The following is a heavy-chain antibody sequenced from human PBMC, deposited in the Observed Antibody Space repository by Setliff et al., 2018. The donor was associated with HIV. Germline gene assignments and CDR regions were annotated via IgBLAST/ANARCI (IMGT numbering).Heavy chain of an antibody. CDR3: ARHIAGYSAYDLGWFDP. CDR2: IYYSGST. J-gene: IGHJ5*02. CDR1: GGSIGSYY. D-gene: IGHD5-12*01. Sequence: SETLSLTCIVSGGSIGSYYWGWIRQPPGKGLEWIGSIYYSGSTYYNPSLRSRVTISLDTSKNHFSLKLSSVTAADTAVYYCARHIAGYSAYDLGWFDPWGQGTLVTVSS. V-gene: IGHV4-39*01.